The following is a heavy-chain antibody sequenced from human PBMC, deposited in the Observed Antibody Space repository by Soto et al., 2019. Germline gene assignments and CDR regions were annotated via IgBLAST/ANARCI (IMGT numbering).Heavy chain of an antibody. CDR1: GGTFGNYA. D-gene: IGHD4-17*01. J-gene: IGHJ4*02. CDR3: ESDRTTALNPCFDY. Sequence: QVQLVQSGAALKKPGSSVKVSCKASGGTFGNYAVSWVRQDPGQGREWMGGIIPIFGTTNYAQKFRGSVTITADESTGTAYMELSSLRSEDTAMYYCESDRTTALNPCFDYWGQGTLVTVSS. V-gene: IGHV1-69*12. CDR2: IIPIFGTT.